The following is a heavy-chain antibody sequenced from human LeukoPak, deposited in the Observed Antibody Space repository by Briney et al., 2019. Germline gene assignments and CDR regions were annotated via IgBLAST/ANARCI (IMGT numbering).Heavy chain of an antibody. Sequence: GGSLRLSCAASGFTFSSYAMHWVRQAPGKGLEWVAVISYDGSNKYYADPVKGRFTISRDNSKNTLYLQMNSLRAEDTAVYYCARDWPDYWGQGTLVTVSS. V-gene: IGHV3-30*04. J-gene: IGHJ4*02. CDR2: ISYDGSNK. CDR3: ARDWPDY. CDR1: GFTFSSYA.